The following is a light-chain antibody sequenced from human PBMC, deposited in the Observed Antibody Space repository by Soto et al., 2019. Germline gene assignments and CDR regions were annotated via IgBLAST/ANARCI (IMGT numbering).Light chain of an antibody. V-gene: IGLV2-14*03. CDR1: SSDVGGYKS. J-gene: IGLJ1*01. Sequence: TPPSSLSGSPGQSITLPCPGTSSDVGGYKSFSWYQPHPGKAPNLLLYDVGDWPAGVSYRFSGSKSGNTASLTISGLQAADEADYFCSSYTSSMTNFFGSGTKVTVL. CDR2: DVG. CDR3: SSYTSSMTNF.